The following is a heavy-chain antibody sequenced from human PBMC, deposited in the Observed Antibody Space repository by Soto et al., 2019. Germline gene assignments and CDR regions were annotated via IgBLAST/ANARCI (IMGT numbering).Heavy chain of an antibody. J-gene: IGHJ4*02. D-gene: IGHD1-26*01. CDR1: GYTFTSYD. Sequence: QVQLVQSGAEVKKPGASVKVSCKASGYTFTSYDINWVRQATGQGLEWMGWMNPNSGNTGYAQTFQGRVTMTRTTSISTAYLELSSLSSQATAVYYCAREKVGAVAYWGQGTLVTVSS. V-gene: IGHV1-8*01. CDR2: MNPNSGNT. CDR3: AREKVGAVAY.